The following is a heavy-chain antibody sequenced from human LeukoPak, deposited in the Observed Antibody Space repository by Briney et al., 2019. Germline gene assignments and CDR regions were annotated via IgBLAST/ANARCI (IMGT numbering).Heavy chain of an antibody. J-gene: IGHJ4*02. CDR1: GFTFSSSD. V-gene: IGHV3-23*01. D-gene: IGHD3-10*01. Sequence: GGSLRLSCAASGFTFSSSDMTWVRQAPGEGLEWVSTISGSSYTTFYADSVQGRFTISRDNSRNTLYLQMNSLRAEDTAVYYCAKSRITMVRGVIPPDFDYWGQGTLVTVSS. CDR3: AKSRITMVRGVIPPDFDY. CDR2: ISGSSYTT.